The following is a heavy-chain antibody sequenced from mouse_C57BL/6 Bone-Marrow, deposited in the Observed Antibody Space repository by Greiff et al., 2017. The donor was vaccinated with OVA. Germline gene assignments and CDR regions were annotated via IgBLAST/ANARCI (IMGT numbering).Heavy chain of an antibody. V-gene: IGHV5-16*01. J-gene: IGHJ4*01. CDR2: INYDGSST. D-gene: IGHD2-2*01. CDR3: ARVGYDDAMDY. Sequence: EVMLVESEGGLVQPGSSMKLSCTASGFTFSDYYMAWVRQVPEKGLEWVANINYDGSSTYYLDSLKSRFFISRDNAKNILYLQMSSLKSEDTATDYCARVGYDDAMDYWGQGTSVTVSS. CDR1: GFTFSDYY.